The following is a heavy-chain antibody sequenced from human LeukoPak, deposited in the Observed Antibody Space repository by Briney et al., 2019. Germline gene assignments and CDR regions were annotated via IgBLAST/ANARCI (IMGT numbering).Heavy chain of an antibody. D-gene: IGHD2-15*01. CDR1: GFTFSAYA. CDR3: ALGYCSGGDCYEKPYYFDH. CDR2: ICARGGST. V-gene: IGHV3-23*01. Sequence: GGSLRLSCAASGFTFSAYAMGWVRQAPGKGLEWVSAICARGGSTYYADSVKGGFTISRDNSQHTVYLQLNSLRAEDTAVYYCALGYCSGGDCYEKPYYFDHWGQGTLVTVSS. J-gene: IGHJ4*02.